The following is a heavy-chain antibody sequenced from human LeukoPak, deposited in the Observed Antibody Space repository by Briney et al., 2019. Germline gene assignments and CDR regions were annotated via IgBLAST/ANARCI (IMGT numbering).Heavy chain of an antibody. CDR2: IDPDGSET. CDR3: ARIWYFGDNNWRYFDY. CDR1: GFTFRSYC. D-gene: IGHD1-20*01. V-gene: IGHV3-7*01. J-gene: IGHJ4*02. Sequence: GGSLRLSCAASGFTFRSYCMSWVRQAPGKGLEWVANIDPDGSETQYVGSVKGRFTTSRDNAKNSLYLQMNSLRAEDTAIYYCARIWYFGDNNWRYFDYWGQGTLVTVSS.